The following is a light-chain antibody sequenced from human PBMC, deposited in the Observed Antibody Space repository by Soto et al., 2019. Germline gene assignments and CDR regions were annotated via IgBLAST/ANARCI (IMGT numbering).Light chain of an antibody. CDR1: SSDIGVYNY. V-gene: IGLV2-14*01. J-gene: IGLJ3*02. Sequence: QSALTQPASVSGSPGQSITISCTGTSSDIGVYNYVSWYQQHPGKAPKLVICEVSNRPSGVSSRFSGSKSGNTASLTISGLRAEDEADYYCQSYDSTLSGSRVFGGGTKLTVL. CDR3: QSYDSTLSGSRV. CDR2: EVS.